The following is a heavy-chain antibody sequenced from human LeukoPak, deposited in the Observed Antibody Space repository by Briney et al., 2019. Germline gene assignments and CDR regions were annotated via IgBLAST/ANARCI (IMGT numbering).Heavy chain of an antibody. Sequence: PGGSLRLSCAASGFIFSAYTMNWVRQAPGKGLECVSAISDSGDKTDYADSVRGRFTIYRDNSKDTLYLQMNSLGAADTAVYYCAKDGGGYCNNSSCWGQGTLVTVSS. CDR3: AKDGGGYCNNSSC. CDR2: ISDSGDKT. CDR1: GFIFSAYT. J-gene: IGHJ4*02. D-gene: IGHD2-2*01. V-gene: IGHV3-23*01.